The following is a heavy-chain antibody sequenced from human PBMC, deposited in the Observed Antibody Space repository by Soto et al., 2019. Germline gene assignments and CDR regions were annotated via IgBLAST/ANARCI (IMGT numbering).Heavy chain of an antibody. J-gene: IGHJ4*02. CDR1: GCNFNSYT. CDR3: ERVGAYFGDFDYFDY. D-gene: IGHD3-10*01. Sequence: GRLRLTCSASGCNFNSYTMNWVRQAPGKGLEWVSSISRFSDRTYYADSVKGRFAIFRANAENSVYLQVNSLRAEDTAVYYCERVGAYFGDFDYFDYWGQGTQVTVSS. V-gene: IGHV3-21*06. CDR2: ISRFSDRT.